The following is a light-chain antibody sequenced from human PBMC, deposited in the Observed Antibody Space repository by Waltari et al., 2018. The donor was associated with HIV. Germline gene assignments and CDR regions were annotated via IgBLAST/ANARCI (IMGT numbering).Light chain of an antibody. Sequence: QSALTQPRSVSGSPGQSVTISCTGTTNDVGGYNYVSWYQHHPGKAPKRVIYDGSKRPSGVPGRFSGSKSGNKASLTISGLQAEDEAEYYCCSYAGTYTLAVFGGGTKLTVL. J-gene: IGLJ2*01. CDR1: TNDVGGYNY. CDR3: CSYAGTYTLAV. CDR2: DGS. V-gene: IGLV2-11*01.